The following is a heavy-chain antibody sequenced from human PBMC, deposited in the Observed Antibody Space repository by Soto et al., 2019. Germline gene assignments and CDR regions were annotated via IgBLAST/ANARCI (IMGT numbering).Heavy chain of an antibody. CDR1: GGSISSGDYY. CDR3: ARLNSMIYYGMDV. V-gene: IGHV4-30-4*01. CDR2: IYNSGST. D-gene: IGHD3-16*01. J-gene: IGHJ6*02. Sequence: QVQLQESGPGLVKPSQTLSLTCTVSGGSISSGDYYWRWIRQPPGKGLEWIGYIYNSGSTYYNPSLKSRVTISVDTSKNQFSLKLSSVTAADKAVYYCARLNSMIYYGMDVWGQGTTVTVSS.